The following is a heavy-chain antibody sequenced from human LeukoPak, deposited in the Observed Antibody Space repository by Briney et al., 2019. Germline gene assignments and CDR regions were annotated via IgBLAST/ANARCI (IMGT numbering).Heavy chain of an antibody. J-gene: IGHJ4*02. V-gene: IGHV1-69*13. Sequence: GASVKLSCKASGGTFSSYAISWVRQAPGQGLEWMGGIIPIFGTANYAQKFQGRATITADESTSTAYMELSSLRSEDTAVYYCARAYCTNGVCYEGYFDYWGQGTLVTVSS. CDR1: GGTFSSYA. CDR3: ARAYCTNGVCYEGYFDY. CDR2: IIPIFGTA. D-gene: IGHD2-8*01.